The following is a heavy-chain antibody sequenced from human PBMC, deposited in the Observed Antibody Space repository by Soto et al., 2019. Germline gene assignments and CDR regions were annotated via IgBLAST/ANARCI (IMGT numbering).Heavy chain of an antibody. J-gene: IGHJ4*02. CDR2: ISTSGSTM. D-gene: IGHD3-16*02. CDR3: ARVGRSYGLFAH. CDR1: GFTFSSSN. V-gene: IGHV3-48*02. Sequence: EVQLEESGGGLGQPGGSLRLSCAASGFTFSSSNMGWVRQAPGTGLEWVAYISTSGSTMYYADSVKGRFTISRNTAKNSVFLQMNSLRDEDTANYFCARVGRSYGLFAHWGQGTVVTVSS.